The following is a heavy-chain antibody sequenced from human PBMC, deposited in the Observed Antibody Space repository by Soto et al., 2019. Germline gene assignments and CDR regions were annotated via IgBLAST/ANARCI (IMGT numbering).Heavy chain of an antibody. V-gene: IGHV3-30*18. CDR2: ISYDGSNK. CDR3: AKDLDGSGTSYDYGMDV. D-gene: IGHD3-10*01. J-gene: IGHJ6*02. CDR1: GFTFSSYG. Sequence: LRLSCAASGFTFSSYGMHWVRQAPGKGLEWVAVISYDGSNKYYADSVKGRFTISRDNSKNTLYLQMNSLRAEDTAVYYCAKDLDGSGTSYDYGMDVWGQGTTVTVSS.